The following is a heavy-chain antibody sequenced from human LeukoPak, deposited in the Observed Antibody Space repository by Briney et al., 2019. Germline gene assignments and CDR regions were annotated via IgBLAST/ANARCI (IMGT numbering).Heavy chain of an antibody. V-gene: IGHV3-66*01. D-gene: IGHD5-12*01. CDR2: IYSGGST. J-gene: IGHJ4*02. CDR3: ARDPSGYDYYFDY. CDR1: GFTVSSNY. Sequence: GGSLRLSCAASGFTVSSNYMSWVRQAPGKGLEWVSVIYSGGSTYYTKCVKGRFTISRDNSKSTLYLQMNTLSAEDTAVYYCARDPSGYDYYFDYWGQGTLVTVSS.